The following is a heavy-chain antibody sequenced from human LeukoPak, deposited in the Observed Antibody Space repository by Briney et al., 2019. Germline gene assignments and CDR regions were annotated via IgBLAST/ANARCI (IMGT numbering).Heavy chain of an antibody. Sequence: ASVKVSCKASGYTFTSYGISWVRQAPGQGLEWMGWISAYNGNTNYAQKLQGRVTMTTDTSTSTAYMELRGLRSDDTAVYYCARAVYSSSSYYYYYYYMDVWGKGTTVTVSS. CDR2: ISAYNGNT. CDR3: ARAVYSSSSYYYYYYYMDV. V-gene: IGHV1-18*01. J-gene: IGHJ6*03. CDR1: GYTFTSYG. D-gene: IGHD6-13*01.